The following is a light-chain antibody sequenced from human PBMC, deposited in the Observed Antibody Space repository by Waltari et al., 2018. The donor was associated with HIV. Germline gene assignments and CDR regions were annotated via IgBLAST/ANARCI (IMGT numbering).Light chain of an antibody. V-gene: IGKV3-11*01. J-gene: IGKJ1*01. CDR2: DAS. CDR1: QSVSSY. Sequence: EIVLTQSPATLSLSPGERATLSCRASQSVSSYLAWYQQKPGQAPRLLIYDASNRATGIPARFSGSGSGTDFTLTISSLEPEDFAVYYCQQRSISRAWTFGQGTKVEIK. CDR3: QQRSISRAWT.